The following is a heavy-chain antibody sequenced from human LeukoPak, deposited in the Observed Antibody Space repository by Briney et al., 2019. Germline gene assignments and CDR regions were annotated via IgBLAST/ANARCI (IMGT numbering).Heavy chain of an antibody. Sequence: SGGSLRLSXAASGFIFSSYEMTWVRQAPGKGLEWVSYISSSGTIIYYADSVKGRFTISRDNAKNSLYLQMNSLRADDTAVYYCAIHTSSWGPPFDYWGQGTLVTVSS. D-gene: IGHD6-13*01. CDR3: AIHTSSWGPPFDY. CDR1: GFIFSSYE. J-gene: IGHJ4*02. CDR2: ISSSGTII. V-gene: IGHV3-48*03.